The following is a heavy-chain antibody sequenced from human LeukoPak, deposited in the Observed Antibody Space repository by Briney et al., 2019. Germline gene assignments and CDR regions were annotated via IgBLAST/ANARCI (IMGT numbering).Heavy chain of an antibody. J-gene: IGHJ4*02. Sequence: GGSLRLSCAASGFTFNTYVMSWVRQTPGKGLQWVSSIKSGGGTDYADSVKGRFTISRGNSKNTLYLQMNSLRAEDTSIYYCTKVRPPPGSGWSGGDDYWGQGTLVTVSS. V-gene: IGHV3-23*01. D-gene: IGHD6-19*01. CDR2: IKSGGGT. CDR1: GFTFNTYV. CDR3: TKVRPPPGSGWSGGDDY.